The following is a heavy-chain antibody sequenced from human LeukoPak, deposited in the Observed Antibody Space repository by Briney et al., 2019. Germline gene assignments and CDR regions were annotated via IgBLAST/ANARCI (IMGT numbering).Heavy chain of an antibody. CDR1: GFTFSSYG. J-gene: IGHJ3*01. CDR3: AKSPSGRYGSGRYH. V-gene: IGHV3-30*18. D-gene: IGHD3-10*01. Sequence: GGSLRLSCAASGFTFSSYGMHWVRQAPGKGLEWVAVISYDGSNKYYADSVKGRFTISRDNSKNTLYLQMNSLRAEDTAVYYCAKSPSGRYGSGRYHWGQGTMVTVSS. CDR2: ISYDGSNK.